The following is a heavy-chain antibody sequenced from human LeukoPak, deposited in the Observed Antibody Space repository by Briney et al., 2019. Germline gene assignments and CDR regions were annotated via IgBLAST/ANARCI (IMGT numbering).Heavy chain of an antibody. Sequence: PSETLSLTCTVSGDSFTSVTDYWAWIRQPPGRGREWLATGDYSGGTYYNPSLESRVAISADMSKNQISLQLTSVTGADTAVYYCAREYSGSYYYYYYMDVWGKGTTVTVSS. CDR1: GDSFTSVTDY. J-gene: IGHJ6*03. CDR3: AREYSGSYYYYYYMDV. V-gene: IGHV4-39*07. CDR2: GDYSGGT. D-gene: IGHD1-26*01.